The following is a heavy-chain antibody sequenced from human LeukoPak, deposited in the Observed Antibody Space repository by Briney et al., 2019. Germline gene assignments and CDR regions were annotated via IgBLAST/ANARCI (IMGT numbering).Heavy chain of an antibody. Sequence: PSETLSLTCTVPGGSISSYYWSWIRQPPGKGLEWIGYIYYSGSTNYNPSLKSRVTISVDTSKNQFSLKLRSVTAADTAVYYCARASGSSSWDYDYWGQGTLVTVSS. V-gene: IGHV4-59*01. D-gene: IGHD6-13*01. J-gene: IGHJ4*02. CDR2: IYYSGST. CDR1: GGSISSYY. CDR3: ARASGSSSWDYDY.